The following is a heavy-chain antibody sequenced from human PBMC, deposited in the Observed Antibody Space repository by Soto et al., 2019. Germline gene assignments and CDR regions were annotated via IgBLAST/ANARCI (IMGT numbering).Heavy chain of an antibody. CDR3: ARDQPGYSYGYGLGY. CDR1: GFTFSSYS. CDR2: ISSSSSYI. Sequence: EVQLVESGGGLVKPGGSLRLSCAASGFTFSSYSMNWVRQAPGKGLEWVSSISSSSSYIYYADSVKGRFTISRDNAKNSLDLEMSSRRAEDTAVYYCARDQPGYSYGYGLGYWGQGTLVTVSS. J-gene: IGHJ4*02. V-gene: IGHV3-21*01. D-gene: IGHD5-18*01.